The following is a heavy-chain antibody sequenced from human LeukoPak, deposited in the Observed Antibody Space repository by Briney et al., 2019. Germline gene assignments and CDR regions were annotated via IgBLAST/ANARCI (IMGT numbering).Heavy chain of an antibody. Sequence: GGSLRLSCTVSGFTVSSNSMSWVRQAPGKGLEWVSFIYSSGSTQYSDSVKGRFTISRDNSKNTLYLQMNSLRAEDTAVYYCAKVPTVTTVGGYFDYWGQGTLVTVSS. CDR3: AKVPTVTTVGGYFDY. V-gene: IGHV3-53*01. J-gene: IGHJ4*02. CDR1: GFTVSSNS. D-gene: IGHD4-17*01. CDR2: IYSSGST.